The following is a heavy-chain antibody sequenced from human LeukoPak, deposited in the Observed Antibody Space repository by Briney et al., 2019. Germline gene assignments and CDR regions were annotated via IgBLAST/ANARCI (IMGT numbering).Heavy chain of an antibody. D-gene: IGHD6-19*01. J-gene: IGHJ3*02. CDR2: ICHSGST. CDR1: GGSISSGGYY. Sequence: PSETLSLTCTVSGGSISSGGYYWSWIRQPPGKGLEWIGYICHSGSTYYNPSLKSRVTISVDRSKNQFSLKLSSVTAADTAVYYCARDGIAVAGRAFDIWGQGTMVTVSS. V-gene: IGHV4-30-2*01. CDR3: ARDGIAVAGRAFDI.